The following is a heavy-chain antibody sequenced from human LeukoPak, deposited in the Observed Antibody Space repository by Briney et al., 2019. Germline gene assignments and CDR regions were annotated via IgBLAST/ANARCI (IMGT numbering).Heavy chain of an antibody. Sequence: PSETLSLTCTVSGYSISSGYYWGWIRQPPGKGLEWIGSIYHSGSTYYNPSLKSRVTISVDTSKNQFSLKLSSVTAADTAVYYCARDSAVVTTPHAFDIWGQGTMVTVSS. J-gene: IGHJ3*02. CDR2: IYHSGST. D-gene: IGHD2-21*02. CDR1: GYSISSGYY. V-gene: IGHV4-38-2*02. CDR3: ARDSAVVTTPHAFDI.